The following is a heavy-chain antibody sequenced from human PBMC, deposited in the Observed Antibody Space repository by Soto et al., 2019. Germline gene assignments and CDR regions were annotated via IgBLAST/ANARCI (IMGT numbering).Heavy chain of an antibody. CDR3: ARAVWVPYSSSSLSFDY. J-gene: IGHJ4*02. CDR1: GGSISSYY. D-gene: IGHD6-6*01. Sequence: SETLSLTCTVSGGSISSYYWSWIRQPPGKGLEWIGYIYYSGSTNYNPSLKSRVTISVDTSKNQFSLKLSSVTAADTAVYYCARAVWVPYSSSSLSFDYWGQGTLVTVSS. V-gene: IGHV4-59*01. CDR2: IYYSGST.